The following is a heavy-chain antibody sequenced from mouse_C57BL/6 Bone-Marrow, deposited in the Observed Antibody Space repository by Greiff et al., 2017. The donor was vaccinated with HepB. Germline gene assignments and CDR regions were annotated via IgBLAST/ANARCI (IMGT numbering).Heavy chain of an antibody. Sequence: VQLQQSGAELVRPGASVKLSCTASGLNIKDYYMHWVKQRPEQGLEWIGRIDPEDGDTEYAPKFQGKATMTADTSSNTAYLQLSSLTSEDTAVYDRTRGLWYWYFDVWGTGTTVTVSS. CDR2: IDPEDGDT. V-gene: IGHV14-1*01. J-gene: IGHJ1*03. D-gene: IGHD1-1*02. CDR1: GLNIKDYY. CDR3: TRGLWYWYFDV.